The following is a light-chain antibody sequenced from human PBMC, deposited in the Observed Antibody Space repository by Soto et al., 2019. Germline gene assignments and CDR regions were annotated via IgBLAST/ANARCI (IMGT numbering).Light chain of an antibody. CDR1: SSDAGGYNY. V-gene: IGLV2-14*03. Sequence: QSVLTQPTSVSGSPGQSITIPCTGTSSDAGGYNYVSWYQHHPGKAPKLMICDVSDRPSGVSNRFSGSKSGNTASLTISGLQAEDEADYYCSSYTSSSTPWVFGTGPRSPS. CDR2: DVS. J-gene: IGLJ1*01. CDR3: SSYTSSSTPWV.